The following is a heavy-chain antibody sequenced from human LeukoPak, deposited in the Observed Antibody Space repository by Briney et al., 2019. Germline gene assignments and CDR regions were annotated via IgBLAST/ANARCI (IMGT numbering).Heavy chain of an antibody. V-gene: IGHV1-2*02. CDR2: INPNTGGT. Sequence: AXVKVSCKASGYTFTGYYMHWVRQAPGQGLEWMGWINPNTGGTDYAQKFQGRVTMTRDTTISTAYMELSRLTSDDTAVYYCASYPRYSSSPPFDYWGQGTLVTVSS. CDR1: GYTFTGYY. J-gene: IGHJ4*02. CDR3: ASYPRYSSSPPFDY. D-gene: IGHD6-19*01.